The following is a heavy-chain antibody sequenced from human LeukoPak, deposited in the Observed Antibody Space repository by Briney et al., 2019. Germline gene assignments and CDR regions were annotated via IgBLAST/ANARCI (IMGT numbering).Heavy chain of an antibody. CDR1: GFTFSSYG. V-gene: IGHV3-30*18. J-gene: IGHJ6*02. Sequence: GGSLRLSCAASGFTFSSYGIHWVRQAPGKGLEWVAVISYDGSNKYYADSVRGRFTISRDNPKNTLYLQMNSLRAEDTAVYYCAKDIVAVPAAIGYYYYYGMDVWGQGTTVTVSS. CDR3: AKDIVAVPAAIGYYYYYGMDV. CDR2: ISYDGSNK. D-gene: IGHD2-2*01.